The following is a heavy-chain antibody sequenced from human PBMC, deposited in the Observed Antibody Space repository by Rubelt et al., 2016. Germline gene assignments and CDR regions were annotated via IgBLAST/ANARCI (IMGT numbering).Heavy chain of an antibody. CDR3: F. V-gene: IGHV3-11*05. Sequence: VQLVESGGGLVKPGGSLRLSCAASGFTFSDYYMSWIRQAPGKGLEWVSYISSSSSYTNYAVSSGSASAPTLFPLVSCENSPSDTSSVAVGCLAQDF. J-gene: IGHJ1*01. D-gene: IGHD6-25*01. CDR1: GFTFSDYY. CDR2: ISSSSSYT.